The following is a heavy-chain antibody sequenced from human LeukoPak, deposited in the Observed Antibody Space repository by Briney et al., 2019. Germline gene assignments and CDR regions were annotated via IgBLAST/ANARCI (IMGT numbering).Heavy chain of an antibody. Sequence: GGSLRLSCAASGFTFSSYAMHWVRQAPGKGLEWVAVISYDGSNKYYADSVKGRFTISRDNSKNTLYLQMNSLRAEDTAVYYCARGGACSSASCYTGADDAFDIWGQGTRVTVSS. V-gene: IGHV3-30-3*01. CDR2: ISYDGSNK. CDR1: GFTFSSYA. D-gene: IGHD2-2*02. CDR3: ARGGACSSASCYTGADDAFDI. J-gene: IGHJ3*02.